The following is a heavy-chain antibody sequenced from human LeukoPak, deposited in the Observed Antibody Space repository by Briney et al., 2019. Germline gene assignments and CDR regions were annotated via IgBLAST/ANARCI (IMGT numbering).Heavy chain of an antibody. D-gene: IGHD1-26*01. CDR1: GGSISSGGYY. Sequence: PSQTLSLICTVSGGSISSGGYYWSWIRQHPGKGLEWIGYIYYSGSTYYNPSLKSRVTISVDTSKNQFSLKLSSVTAADTAVYYCARELVGATFAFDIWGQGTMVTVSS. V-gene: IGHV4-31*03. CDR2: IYYSGST. J-gene: IGHJ3*02. CDR3: ARELVGATFAFDI.